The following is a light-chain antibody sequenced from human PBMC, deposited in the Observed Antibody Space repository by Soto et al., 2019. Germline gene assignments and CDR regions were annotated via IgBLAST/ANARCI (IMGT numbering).Light chain of an antibody. J-gene: IGLJ3*02. CDR1: SSDFGSYNF. Sequence: QSALTQPASVSGSPGRSITISCTGTSSDFGSYNFVSWYQHHPDKAPRLMIYEGTKRPSGVSNRFSGSKSGNTASLTISGLQAEDEADYYCCSYSGATVWFGEGTKLTVL. CDR3: CSYSGATVW. CDR2: EGT. V-gene: IGLV2-23*01.